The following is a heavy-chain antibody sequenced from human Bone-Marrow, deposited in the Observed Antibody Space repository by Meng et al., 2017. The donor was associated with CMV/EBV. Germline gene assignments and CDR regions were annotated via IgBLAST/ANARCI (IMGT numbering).Heavy chain of an antibody. V-gene: IGHV1-69*05. Sequence: SVKVSCKASGYTFTSYGISWVRQAPGQGLEWMGGIIPIFGTANYAQKFQGRVTITTDESTSTAYMELSSLRSEDTAVYYCARGGGPYYYYYGMDVWGQGTTVTVSS. J-gene: IGHJ6*02. CDR3: ARGGGPYYYYYGMDV. D-gene: IGHD3-16*01. CDR1: GYTFTSYG. CDR2: IIPIFGTA.